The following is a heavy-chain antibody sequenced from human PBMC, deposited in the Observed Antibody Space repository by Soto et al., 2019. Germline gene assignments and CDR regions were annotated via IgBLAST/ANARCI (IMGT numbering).Heavy chain of an antibody. CDR3: AIDLWGSYRGDYCGKGV. Sequence: GGSLRLSCAASGFTFSSYSMGSVRQAPGEGLEWGSAISGTAGSTYYADSVKGRFTISRDKSKNTLYLQSTSLRAQDTAVYYCAIDLWGSYRGDYCGKGVWGQSTTVKVSS. CDR2: ISGTAGST. D-gene: IGHD2-21*01. V-gene: IGHV3-23*01. CDR1: GFTFSSYS. J-gene: IGHJ6*02.